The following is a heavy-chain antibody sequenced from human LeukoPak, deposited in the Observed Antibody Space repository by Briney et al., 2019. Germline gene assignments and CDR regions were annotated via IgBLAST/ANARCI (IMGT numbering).Heavy chain of an antibody. J-gene: IGHJ4*02. D-gene: IGHD2-15*01. V-gene: IGHV3-30*03. Sequence: GGSLRLSCAASGFTFSSYGIHWVRQAPGKGLEWVAVISSDGNHKYYADSVKGRFTISRDNSKNTLYLQMNSLRTEDTAVYYCASLLLYCSGSTCFSDYWGQGTPVTVSS. CDR2: ISSDGNHK. CDR1: GFTFSSYG. CDR3: ASLLLYCSGSTCFSDY.